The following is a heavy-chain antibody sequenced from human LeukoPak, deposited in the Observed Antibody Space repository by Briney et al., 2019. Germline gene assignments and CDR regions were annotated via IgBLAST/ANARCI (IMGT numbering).Heavy chain of an antibody. CDR2: ISTNTGNP. V-gene: IGHV7-4-1*02. D-gene: IGHD3-22*01. CDR3: ARDLRVIVFDF. J-gene: IGHJ3*01. Sequence: GASVKVSCKASGYSFTNYAMNWVRQAPGQGLEWMGWISTNTGNPTYAQGFTGRFVFSMDTSVSTAYLEISSLKAEDTAVYYCARDLRVIVFDFWGQGTMVTVSS. CDR1: GYSFTNYA.